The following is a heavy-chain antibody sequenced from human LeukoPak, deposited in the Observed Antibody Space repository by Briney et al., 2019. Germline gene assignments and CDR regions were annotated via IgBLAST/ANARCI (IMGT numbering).Heavy chain of an antibody. V-gene: IGHV3-53*01. D-gene: IGHD3-16*01. CDR3: VKDFVGVEEF. CDR1: GFSVSNNS. Sequence: GGSLRLSCAASGFSVSNNSMSWVRKAPGKGLEWVSLIYSGGDKRYAASVKGRFTISRDNSKNTLYLQMNSLRPEDTAVYHCVKDFVGVEEFWGQGTLVTVSS. J-gene: IGHJ4*02. CDR2: IYSGGDK.